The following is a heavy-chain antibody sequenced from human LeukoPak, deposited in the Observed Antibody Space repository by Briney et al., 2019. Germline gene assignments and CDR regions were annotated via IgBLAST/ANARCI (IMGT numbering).Heavy chain of an antibody. D-gene: IGHD6-13*01. J-gene: IGHJ6*03. CDR2: IIPIFGTA. CDR1: GGTFSSYA. CDR3: ARGFARRPSPASSIAAAGTGDYYYYMDV. V-gene: IGHV1-69*13. Sequence: ASVKVSCKASGGTFSSYAISWVRQAPGQGLEWMGGIIPIFGTANYAQKFQGRVTITADESTSTAYMELSSLRSEDTAVYYCARGFARRPSPASSIAAAGTGDYYYYMDVWGKGTTVTVSS.